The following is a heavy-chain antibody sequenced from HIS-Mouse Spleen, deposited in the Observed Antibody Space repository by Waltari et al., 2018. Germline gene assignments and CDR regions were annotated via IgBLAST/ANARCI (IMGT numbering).Heavy chain of an antibody. CDR3: AREIPYSSSWYDWYFDL. V-gene: IGHV4-39*07. Sequence: QLQLQESGPGLVKPSETLSLTCTVSGGSISSSSYYWGWTRPPPGQGLGWSGRIYYCGGTSYNQSRKSRVTISVDTSKNQFSLKLSSVTAAETAVYYCAREIPYSSSWYDWYFDLWGRGTLVTVSS. CDR1: GGSISSSSYY. J-gene: IGHJ2*01. CDR2: IYYCGGT. D-gene: IGHD6-13*01.